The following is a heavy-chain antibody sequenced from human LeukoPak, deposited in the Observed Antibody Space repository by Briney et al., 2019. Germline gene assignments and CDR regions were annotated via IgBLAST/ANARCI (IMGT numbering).Heavy chain of an antibody. Sequence: GGSLRLSCAASGFTFSSYSMNWVRQAPGKGLGWVSSISSSSSYIYYADSVKGRFTISRDNAKNSLYLQMNSLRAEDTAVYYCARDLGIAAAAYFDYWGQGTLVTVSS. J-gene: IGHJ4*02. V-gene: IGHV3-21*01. D-gene: IGHD6-13*01. CDR2: ISSSSSYI. CDR3: ARDLGIAAAAYFDY. CDR1: GFTFSSYS.